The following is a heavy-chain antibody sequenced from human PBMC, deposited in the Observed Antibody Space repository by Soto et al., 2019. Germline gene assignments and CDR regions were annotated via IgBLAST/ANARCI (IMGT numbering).Heavy chain of an antibody. CDR1: GGIFSTYA. D-gene: IGHD3-10*01. J-gene: IGHJ4*02. Sequence: QVQLVQSGAEVKKPGSSVKVSCKASGGIFSTYAISWLRQAPGQGLEWMGGIIPIFGTPNYAQRFQGGVTITADESTTTSYMELSRLKSEDTAVYYCARDRDDYGSGNYYNRIDFWGKGTLVTVSS. V-gene: IGHV1-69*01. CDR3: ARDRDDYGSGNYYNRIDF. CDR2: IIPIFGTP.